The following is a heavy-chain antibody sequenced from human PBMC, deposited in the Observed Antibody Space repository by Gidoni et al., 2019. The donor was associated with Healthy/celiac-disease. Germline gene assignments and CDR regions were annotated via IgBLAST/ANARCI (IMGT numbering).Heavy chain of an antibody. CDR2: ISSSSSYI. J-gene: IGHJ6*02. D-gene: IGHD3-3*01. CDR1: GFTFSSYS. Sequence: EVQLVESGGGLVKPGGSLRLSCAAPGFTFSSYSMNWVRQAPGKGLEWVSSISSSSSYIYYADSVKGRFTISRDNAKNSLYLQMNSLRAEDTAVYYCARDAGPYPYDFWSGYYHWDYYYGMDVWGQGTTVTVSS. V-gene: IGHV3-21*01. CDR3: ARDAGPYPYDFWSGYYHWDYYYGMDV.